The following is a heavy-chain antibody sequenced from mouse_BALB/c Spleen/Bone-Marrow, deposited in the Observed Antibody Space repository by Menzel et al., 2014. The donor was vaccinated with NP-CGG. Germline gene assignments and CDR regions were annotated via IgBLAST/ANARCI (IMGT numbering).Heavy chain of an antibody. CDR3: ARSRFPDYGSSPFDY. V-gene: IGHV5-17*02. CDR2: ISSGSSTI. Sequence: EVKFVESGGGLVQPGGSRKLSCAASGFTFSSFGMHWVRQAPEKGLEWVAYISSGSSTIYYADTVKGRFTISRDNPKNXLFLQMTSLRSEDTAMYYCARSRFPDYGSSPFDYWGQGTTLTVSS. D-gene: IGHD1-1*01. J-gene: IGHJ2*01. CDR1: GFTFSSFG.